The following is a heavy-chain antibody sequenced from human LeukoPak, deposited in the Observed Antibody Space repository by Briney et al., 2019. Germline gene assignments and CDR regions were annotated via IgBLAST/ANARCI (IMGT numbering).Heavy chain of an antibody. D-gene: IGHD6-13*01. CDR2: ISSTSIYT. Sequence: PGGSLRLSCAASGFTISDYYMSWIRQAPGKGLEWVSDISSTSIYTSYADSVKGRFTISRDNAKNSLYLQMNSLRAEDTAVYYCAREDGYSSSWYSDYWGQGTLVTVSS. CDR1: GFTISDYY. J-gene: IGHJ4*02. V-gene: IGHV3-11*05. CDR3: AREDGYSSSWYSDY.